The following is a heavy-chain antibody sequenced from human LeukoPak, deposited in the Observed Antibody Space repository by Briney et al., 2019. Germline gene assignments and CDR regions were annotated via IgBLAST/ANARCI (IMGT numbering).Heavy chain of an antibody. J-gene: IGHJ5*02. Sequence: GGSLRLSCAASGFTFSSYGMHWVRQAPGKGLEWVAVIWYDGSNKYYADSVEGRFTISRDNSKNTLYLQMNSLRAEDTAVYYCARESYGNWFDPWGQGTLVTVSS. CDR3: ARESYGNWFDP. D-gene: IGHD4-17*01. CDR2: IWYDGSNK. CDR1: GFTFSSYG. V-gene: IGHV3-33*01.